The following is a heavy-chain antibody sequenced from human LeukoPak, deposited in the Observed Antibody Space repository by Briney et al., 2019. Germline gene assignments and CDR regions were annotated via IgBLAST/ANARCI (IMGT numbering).Heavy chain of an antibody. D-gene: IGHD3-22*01. J-gene: IGHJ3*02. CDR3: ARPVEYYYDSSGYAFDI. CDR2: IYYSGST. Sequence: SETLSLTCTVSGGSISSSSYYWGWIRQPPGTGLEWIGSIYYSGSTYYNPSLKSRVTISVDTSKNQFSLKLSSVTAADTAVYYCARPVEYYYDSSGYAFDIWGQGTMVTVSS. V-gene: IGHV4-39*01. CDR1: GGSISSSSYY.